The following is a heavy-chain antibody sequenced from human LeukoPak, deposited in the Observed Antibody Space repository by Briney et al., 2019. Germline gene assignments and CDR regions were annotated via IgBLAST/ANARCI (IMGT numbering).Heavy chain of an antibody. CDR2: ISSSGSTI. V-gene: IGHV3-48*03. J-gene: IGHJ4*02. CDR3: ARVERVVNSFDY. Sequence: PGGSLRLSCAASGFTFSSYEMNWVRQAPGKGLEWVSYISSSGSTIYYAGSVKGRFTISRDNAKNSLYLQMNSLRAEDTAVYYCARVERVVNSFDYWGQGTLVTVSS. D-gene: IGHD3-3*01. CDR1: GFTFSSYE.